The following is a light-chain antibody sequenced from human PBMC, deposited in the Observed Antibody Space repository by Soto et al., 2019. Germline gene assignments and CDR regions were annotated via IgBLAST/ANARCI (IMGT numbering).Light chain of an antibody. CDR1: QHISNY. CDR2: AAS. CDR3: QEYKNAPLT. V-gene: IGKV1-27*01. Sequence: IQMTQSPSSLSASVGDRVTITCRASQHISNYLAWYQQKPGEVPKLLIYAASSLQSGVPSRFSGRGSGTDFTLTISSLQPEDVATYYCQEYKNAPLTFGGGTKVEIK. J-gene: IGKJ4*01.